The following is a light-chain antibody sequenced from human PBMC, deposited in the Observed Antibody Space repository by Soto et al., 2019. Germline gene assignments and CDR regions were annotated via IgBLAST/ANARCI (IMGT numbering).Light chain of an antibody. CDR2: RNN. V-gene: IGLV1-47*01. Sequence: QSVLTQPPSLSGTPGQRVTISCSGSTSNIAGNTVHWYQHLPETAPKLLIFRNNQRPSGVPDRFSGSKSGTSASLAISGLRSEDEADYYCAAWDDSLSIWVFGGGTKLTVL. J-gene: IGLJ3*02. CDR3: AAWDDSLSIWV. CDR1: TSNIAGNT.